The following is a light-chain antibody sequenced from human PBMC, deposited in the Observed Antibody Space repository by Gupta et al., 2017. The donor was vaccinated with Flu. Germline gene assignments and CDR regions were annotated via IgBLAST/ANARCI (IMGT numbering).Light chain of an antibody. CDR3: QQENKCPCT. V-gene: IGKV3-15*01. Sequence: PATLSGSTGERATLSCRARQSVSSNLAWYQQKPGQAPRLLIYGAATRATGIPARFSGSGSGTEFTLTISSLQSEDFAVYYCQQENKCPCTFGQGTKVEIK. J-gene: IGKJ1*01. CDR2: GAA. CDR1: QSVSSN.